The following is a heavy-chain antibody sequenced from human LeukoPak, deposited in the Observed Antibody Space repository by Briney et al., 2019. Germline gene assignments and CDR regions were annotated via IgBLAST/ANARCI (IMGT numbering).Heavy chain of an antibody. J-gene: IGHJ4*02. V-gene: IGHV3-30-3*01. CDR1: GFDFINFH. D-gene: IGHD6-19*01. CDR2: VSKDGNNI. CDR3: ARDFLWLVDY. Sequence: GGSLRLSCAASGFDFINFHIHWVRQAPGKGLEWLAFVSKDGNNIYYADSVKGRFTISRDNSKSTLYLQMNRLRADDTDIYYCARDFLWLVDYWGQGTLVTVSS.